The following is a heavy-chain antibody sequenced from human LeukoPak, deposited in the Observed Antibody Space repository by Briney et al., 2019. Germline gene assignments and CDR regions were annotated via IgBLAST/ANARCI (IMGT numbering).Heavy chain of an antibody. J-gene: IGHJ4*02. Sequence: SETLSLTCTVSGGSISSYYWSWIRQPAGKGLEWIGYIYYSGSTNYNPSLKSRVTISVDTSKNQFSLKLSSVTAADTAVYYCASSGSYYGAYDYWGQGTLVTVSS. D-gene: IGHD1-26*01. CDR1: GGSISSYY. V-gene: IGHV4-59*01. CDR3: ASSGSYYGAYDY. CDR2: IYYSGST.